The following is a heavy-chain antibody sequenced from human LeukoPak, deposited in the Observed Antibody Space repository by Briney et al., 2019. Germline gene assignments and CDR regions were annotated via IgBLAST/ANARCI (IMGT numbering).Heavy chain of an antibody. J-gene: IGHJ4*02. CDR1: GDSISSYY. CDR2: IYYSGTT. V-gene: IGHV4-59*08. CDR3: ARHGGYSAYSTFDY. D-gene: IGHD5-12*01. Sequence: SETLSLTCTVSGDSISSYYWSWIRQSPGKGLECIGSIYYSGTTYYNPSLKSRVTISVDTSRNQFSLRLSSVTAADTAVYYCARHGGYSAYSTFDYWGQGTLATVSS.